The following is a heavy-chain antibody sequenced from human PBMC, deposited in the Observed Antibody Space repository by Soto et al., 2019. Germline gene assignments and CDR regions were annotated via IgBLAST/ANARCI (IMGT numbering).Heavy chain of an antibody. CDR3: ARGGPGITIFGVVHWFDP. J-gene: IGHJ5*02. CDR2: ISYDGSSK. CDR1: EFTFRTYA. D-gene: IGHD3-3*01. V-gene: IGHV3-30-3*01. Sequence: GGSLRLSCAVSEFTFRTYALHWVRQAPGKGLEWVAVISYDGSSKSYADSVKGRFTISRDNAKNTLYLQMNSLRAEDTAVYYCARGGPGITIFGVVHWFDPWGQGTLVTVSS.